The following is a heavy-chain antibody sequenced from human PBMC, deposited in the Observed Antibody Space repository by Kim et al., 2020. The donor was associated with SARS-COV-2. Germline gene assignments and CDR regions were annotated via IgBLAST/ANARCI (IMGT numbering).Heavy chain of an antibody. D-gene: IGHD2-2*01. CDR3: AKDKRYCSSTSCSEDY. J-gene: IGHJ4*02. CDR1: GFTFSSYA. Sequence: GGSLRLSCAASGFTFSSYAMSWVRQAPGKGLEWVSAISGSGGSTYYADSVKGRFTISRDNSKNTLYLQMNSLRAEDTAVYYCAKDKRYCSSTSCSEDYWGQGTLVTVSS. CDR2: ISGSGGST. V-gene: IGHV3-23*01.